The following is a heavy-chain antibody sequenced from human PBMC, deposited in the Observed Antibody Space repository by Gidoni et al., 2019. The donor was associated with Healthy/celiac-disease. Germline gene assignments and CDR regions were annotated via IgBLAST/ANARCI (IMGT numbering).Heavy chain of an antibody. J-gene: IGHJ4*02. CDR1: GGSFSGYY. V-gene: IGHV4-34*01. CDR2: INHSGST. D-gene: IGHD3-22*01. Sequence: QVQLQQWGAGLLKPSETLSLTCAVYGGSFSGYYWSWIRQPPGKGLEWIGEINHSGSTNYNPSLKSRVTISVDTSKNQFSLKLSSVTAADTAVYYCARVGYDRYPMSFDYWGQGTLVTVSS. CDR3: ARVGYDRYPMSFDY.